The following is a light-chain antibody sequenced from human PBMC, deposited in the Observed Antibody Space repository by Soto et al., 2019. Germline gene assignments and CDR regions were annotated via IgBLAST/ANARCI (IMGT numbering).Light chain of an antibody. V-gene: IGKV1-5*03. J-gene: IGKJ4*01. CDR1: QIISNW. CDR2: KAS. Sequence: DIQVTQSPSTLSASVGDRVTVTCRASQIISNWLAWYQQKPGKAPRLLIYKASSLKSGVPSRFSGSGSGTEFTLTISSLQPDDFATYYCQQYNTYPLTFGGGTKVEIK. CDR3: QQYNTYPLT.